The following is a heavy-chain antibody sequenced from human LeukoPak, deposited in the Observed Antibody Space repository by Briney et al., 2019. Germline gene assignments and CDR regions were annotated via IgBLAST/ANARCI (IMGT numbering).Heavy chain of an antibody. J-gene: IGHJ4*02. CDR1: GGTFSSYA. V-gene: IGHV1-69*13. CDR3: ARDLGSQGYFDY. D-gene: IGHD6-13*01. Sequence: ASVKVSCKASGGTFSSYAISWVRQAPGQGLEWMGGIIPIFGTANYAQKFQGRVTITADESTSTAYMELSSLRSEDTAVYYCARDLGSQGYFDYWGQGTLVTVSS. CDR2: IIPIFGTA.